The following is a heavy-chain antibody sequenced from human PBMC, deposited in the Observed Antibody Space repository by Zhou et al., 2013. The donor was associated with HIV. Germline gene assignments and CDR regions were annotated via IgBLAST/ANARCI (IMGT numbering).Heavy chain of an antibody. V-gene: IGHV1-69*01. CDR1: GYTFNRYD. Sequence: QVRLVQSGDEVKKPGASVKVSCKTTGYTFNRYDVSWVRQAPGQGLEWMGGIIPILGTANYAQKFQGRVTITAVESTSTAYMELSSLRSEDTAVYYCARGYDYVWGSYRYNVEGRGGNYYYGMDVWGQGTTVTVSS. D-gene: IGHD3-16*02. J-gene: IGHJ6*02. CDR3: ARGYDYVWGSYRYNVEGRGGNYYYGMDV. CDR2: IIPILGTA.